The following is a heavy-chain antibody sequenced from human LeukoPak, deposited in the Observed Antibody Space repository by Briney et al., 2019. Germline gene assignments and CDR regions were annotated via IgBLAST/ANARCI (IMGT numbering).Heavy chain of an antibody. D-gene: IGHD4-23*01. J-gene: IGHJ4*02. CDR3: ARSRLRWYSDY. V-gene: IGHV3-74*01. CDR2: IASDGSST. Sequence: GGSLRLSCAASGFTFSSYWMNWVRQAPGKGLVWVSRIASDGSSTTYADSVKGRFTISRDNAKNSLYLQMNSLRAEDTAVYYCARSRLRWYSDYWGQGTLVTVSS. CDR1: GFTFSSYW.